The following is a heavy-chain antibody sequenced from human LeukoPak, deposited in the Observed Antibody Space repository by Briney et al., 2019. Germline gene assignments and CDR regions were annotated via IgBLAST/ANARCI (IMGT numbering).Heavy chain of an antibody. CDR3: ARETGDSNFDY. D-gene: IGHD7-27*01. Sequence: GGSLRLSCAASGFTFSSYAMHWVRQAPGKGLEWAAVISYDGSNKYYADSVKGRFTISRDNSKNTLYLQMNSLRAEDTAVYYCARETGDSNFDYWGQGTLVTVSS. CDR1: GFTFSSYA. V-gene: IGHV3-30-3*01. CDR2: ISYDGSNK. J-gene: IGHJ4*02.